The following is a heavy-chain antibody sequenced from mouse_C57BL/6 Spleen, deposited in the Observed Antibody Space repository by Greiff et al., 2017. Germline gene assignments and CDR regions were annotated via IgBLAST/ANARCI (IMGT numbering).Heavy chain of an antibody. Sequence: QVQLKQSGTELVKPGASVKLSCKASGYTFTSYWMHWVKQRPGQGLEWIGNINPSNGGTNYNEKFKSKATLTVDKSSSTAYMQLSSLTSEDSAVYYCARSLHYYYGSSYAMDYWGQGTSVTVSS. CDR1: GYTFTSYW. CDR3: ARSLHYYYGSSYAMDY. CDR2: INPSNGGT. D-gene: IGHD1-1*01. J-gene: IGHJ4*01. V-gene: IGHV1-53*01.